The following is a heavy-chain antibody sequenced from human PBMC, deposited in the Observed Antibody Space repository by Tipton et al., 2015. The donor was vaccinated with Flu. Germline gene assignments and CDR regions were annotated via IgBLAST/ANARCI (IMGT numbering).Heavy chain of an antibody. CDR3: ARDPTGIAAAGTVG. CDR2: ISSSGSTI. V-gene: IGHV3-48*03. Sequence: SLRLSCAASGFTFSSYEMNWVRQAPGKGLEWVSYISSSGSTIYYADSVKGRFTISRDNAKNSLYLQMNSLRAEDTAAYYCARDPTGIAAAGTVGWGQGTLVTVSS. D-gene: IGHD6-13*01. J-gene: IGHJ4*02. CDR1: GFTFSSYE.